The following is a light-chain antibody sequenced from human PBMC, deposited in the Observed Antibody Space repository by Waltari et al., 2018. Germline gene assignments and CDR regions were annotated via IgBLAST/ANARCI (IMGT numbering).Light chain of an antibody. Sequence: EIVLTQSPATLSLSPGERATLSCRASQSVSSPLAWYQQKPGQAPRLLIYDASKRATGIPARFSGSGSGTDFTLTITGLQSEDFAVYFCQQYNQWPLTFGRGTKVEIK. CDR1: QSVSSP. CDR3: QQYNQWPLT. V-gene: IGKV3-11*01. CDR2: DAS. J-gene: IGKJ4*01.